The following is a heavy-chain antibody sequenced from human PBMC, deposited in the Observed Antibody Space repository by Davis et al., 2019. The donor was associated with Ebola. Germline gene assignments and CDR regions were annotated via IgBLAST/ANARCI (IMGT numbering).Heavy chain of an antibody. J-gene: IGHJ4*02. CDR2: IYYSGST. V-gene: IGHV4-59*08. CDR1: GGSFSSYY. CDR3: ARQRYSYGFGY. D-gene: IGHD5-18*01. Sequence: MPGGSLRLSCAVYGGSFSSYYWSWIRQPPGKGLEWIGYIYYSGSTNYNPSLKSRVTISVDTSKNQFSLKLSSVTAADTAVYYCARQRYSYGFGYWGQGTLVTVSS.